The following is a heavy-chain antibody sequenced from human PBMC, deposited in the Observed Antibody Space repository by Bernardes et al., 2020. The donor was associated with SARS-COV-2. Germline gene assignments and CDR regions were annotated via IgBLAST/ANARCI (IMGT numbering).Heavy chain of an antibody. Sequence: SEPLSLTCAVYGGSFSGYYRSWIRQPPGKGLEWIGEINHSGSTNYNPSLKSRVTISVDTSKNQFSLKLSSVTAADTAVYYCARFYCSSTSCYFDYWGQGTLVTVSS. D-gene: IGHD2-2*01. CDR2: INHSGST. CDR1: GGSFSGYY. CDR3: ARFYCSSTSCYFDY. V-gene: IGHV4-34*01. J-gene: IGHJ4*02.